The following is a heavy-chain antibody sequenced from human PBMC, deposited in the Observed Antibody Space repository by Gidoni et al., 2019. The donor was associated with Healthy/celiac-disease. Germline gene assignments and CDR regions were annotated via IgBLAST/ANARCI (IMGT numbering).Heavy chain of an antibody. Sequence: QQWGAGLLKPSETLSLTCAVYGGSFSGYYWSWIRQPPGKGLEWIGEINHSGSTNYNPSLKSRVTISVDTSKNQFSLKLSSVTAADTAVYYCARDPGAAAGCYFDYWGQGTLVTVSS. CDR3: ARDPGAAAGCYFDY. J-gene: IGHJ4*02. CDR2: INHSGST. CDR1: GGSFSGYY. D-gene: IGHD6-13*01. V-gene: IGHV4-34*01.